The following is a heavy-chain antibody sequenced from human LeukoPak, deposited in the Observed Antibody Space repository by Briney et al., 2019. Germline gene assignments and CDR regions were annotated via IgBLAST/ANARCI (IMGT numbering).Heavy chain of an antibody. CDR3: ASHYDSSGYCAFDI. CDR1: GYSISSDYY. D-gene: IGHD3-22*01. Sequence: PSETLSLTCTVSGYSISSDYYWGWIRQPPGKGLEWIGSIYYSGSTYYNPSLKSRVTISVDTSKNQFSLKLSSVTAADTAVYYCASHYDSSGYCAFDIWGQGTMVTVSS. J-gene: IGHJ3*02. CDR2: IYYSGST. V-gene: IGHV4-38-2*02.